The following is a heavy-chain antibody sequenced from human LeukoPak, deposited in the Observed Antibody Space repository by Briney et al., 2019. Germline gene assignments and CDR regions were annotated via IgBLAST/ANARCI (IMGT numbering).Heavy chain of an antibody. V-gene: IGHV3-30*02. D-gene: IGHD5-24*01. Sequence: GGSLRLSCAASGFTFSSYWMSWVRQAPGKGLEWVAFIRFDGSNEFYADSVKGRFTISRDNSKNTLYLQMNSLRAEDTAVFYCAKGPERVFYSYYMDVWGKGTTVTVSS. CDR2: IRFDGSNE. CDR3: AKGPERVFYSYYMDV. CDR1: GFTFSSYW. J-gene: IGHJ6*03.